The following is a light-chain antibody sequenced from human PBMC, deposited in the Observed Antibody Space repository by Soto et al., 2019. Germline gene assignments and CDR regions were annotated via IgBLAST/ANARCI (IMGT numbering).Light chain of an antibody. J-gene: IGKJ1*01. CDR3: QQSYNTPQT. CDR2: DAS. CDR1: QTISTY. V-gene: IGKV1-39*01. Sequence: DIQMTQSPSTLSGSVGDRVTITCRASQTISTYVNGYRQKSGAAPELLIYDASTLQSGVPSRFRGGGSGTDFTLIISSLQLEDFATYYCQQSYNTPQTFGQGTKVDIK.